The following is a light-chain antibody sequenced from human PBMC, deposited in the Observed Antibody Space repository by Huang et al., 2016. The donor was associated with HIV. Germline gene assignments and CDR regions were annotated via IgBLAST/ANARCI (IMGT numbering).Light chain of an antibody. Sequence: AIQMTQSPSSLSASLGDRITITCRASQGIRNDLGWYQHTPRKAPKLLIYAASELQVGVPLRFRGSGSGTDFTLIITSLQPEDVGTYYCLQDFNYPRTFGQGTTVNI. CDR3: LQDFNYPRT. CDR1: QGIRND. J-gene: IGKJ1*01. V-gene: IGKV1-6*01. CDR2: AAS.